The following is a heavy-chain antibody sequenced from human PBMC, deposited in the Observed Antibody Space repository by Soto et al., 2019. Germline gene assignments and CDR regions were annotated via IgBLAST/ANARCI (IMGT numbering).Heavy chain of an antibody. CDR2: IRQDESEK. V-gene: IGHV3-7*03. Sequence: EVQLVESGGGLVQPGGSLRLSCAASGFTFTDYWMSWVRQAPGKGLEWVAIIRQDESEKNYVDSVKGRFTISRDNAKNSLYLQMNSLRDEDTAVYYCARDKFIGSYYIRGVTYIFDSWGQGTQVTVSS. D-gene: IGHD3-10*02. CDR1: GFTFTDYW. J-gene: IGHJ4*02. CDR3: ARDKFIGSYYIRGVTYIFDS.